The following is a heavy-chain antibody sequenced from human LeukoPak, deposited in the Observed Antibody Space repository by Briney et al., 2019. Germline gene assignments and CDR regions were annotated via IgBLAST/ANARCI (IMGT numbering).Heavy chain of an antibody. J-gene: IGHJ4*02. CDR1: GFTLSSNY. D-gene: IGHD1-7*01. Sequence: GGSLRLSCAASGFTLSSNYMCWVRQAPGKGTVWVSVIYSGGNTYYAVSGKGRFSVSKANSQNSLYLQTNSLRAEDTAVYYCARSEWELHSDYWGQGTLVVVSA. V-gene: IGHV3-53*01. CDR3: ARSEWELHSDY. CDR2: IYSGGNT.